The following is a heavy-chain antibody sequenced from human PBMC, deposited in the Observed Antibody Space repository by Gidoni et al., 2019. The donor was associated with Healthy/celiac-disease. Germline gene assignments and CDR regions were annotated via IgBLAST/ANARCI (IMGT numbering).Heavy chain of an antibody. Sequence: EVQLVESGGGLVEPGGSLRLSCAASGFTFSSYWMSWVRQAPGKGLEWVANIKQDGSEKYYVDSVKGRFTISRDNAKNSLYLQMNSLRAEDTAVYYWARSPAVLALRGDSQFDYWGQGTLVTVSS. J-gene: IGHJ4*02. CDR2: IKQDGSEK. V-gene: IGHV3-7*04. CDR3: ARSPAVLALRGDSQFDY. CDR1: GFTFSSYW. D-gene: IGHD2-21*02.